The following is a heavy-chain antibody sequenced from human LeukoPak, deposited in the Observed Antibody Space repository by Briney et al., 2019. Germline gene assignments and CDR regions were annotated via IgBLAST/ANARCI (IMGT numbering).Heavy chain of an antibody. CDR1: GGSFSGYY. D-gene: IGHD6-13*01. V-gene: IGHV4-34*01. CDR2: INHSGST. Sequence: SETLSLTCAVYGGSFSGYYWSWIRQPPGKGLEWIGEINHSGSTNYNPSLKSRVTISVDTSKNQFSLKLSSVTAADTAVYYCAGGLRMSSWYGGNWFDPWGQGTLVTVSS. J-gene: IGHJ5*02. CDR3: AGGLRMSSWYGGNWFDP.